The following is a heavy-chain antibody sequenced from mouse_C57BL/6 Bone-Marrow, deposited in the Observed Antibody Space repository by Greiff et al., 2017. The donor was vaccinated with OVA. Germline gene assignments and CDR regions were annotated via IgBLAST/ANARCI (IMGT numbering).Heavy chain of an antibody. CDR3: ARHLYSNYYY. CDR1: GFTFSSSG. D-gene: IGHD2-5*01. J-gene: IGHJ2*01. Sequence: EVKLVESGGDLVKPGGSLKLSCAASGFTFSSSGMSWVRQTPDKRLEWVATISSGGSYTNYPDSVKGRFTISRDNAKNTLYLQMSSLKSEDTAMYYCARHLYSNYYYWGQGTTLTVSS. V-gene: IGHV5-6*01. CDR2: ISSGGSYT.